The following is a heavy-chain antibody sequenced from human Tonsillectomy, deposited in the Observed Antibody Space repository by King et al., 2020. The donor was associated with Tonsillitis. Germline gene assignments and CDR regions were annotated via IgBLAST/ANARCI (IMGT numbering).Heavy chain of an antibody. D-gene: IGHD6-19*01. Sequence: LQLQESGPGLVKPSETLSLTCTVSGGSISSSSYYWGWIRQPPGKGLEWIGSIYYSGSTYYNPSLKSRVTISVDTSKNQFSLKLCSVTAADTAVYYCARQRVWSGWYVWFDPWGQGTLVTVSS. J-gene: IGHJ5*02. CDR3: ARQRVWSGWYVWFDP. CDR2: IYYSGST. V-gene: IGHV4-39*01. CDR1: GGSISSSSYY.